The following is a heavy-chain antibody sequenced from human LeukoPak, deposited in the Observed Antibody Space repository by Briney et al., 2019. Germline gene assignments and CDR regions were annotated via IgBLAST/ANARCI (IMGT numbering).Heavy chain of an antibody. V-gene: IGHV1-2*02. Sequence: ASVKVSCKASGYTFTSYDINWVRQATGQGLEWMGWMNPNSGGTNYAQKFQGRVTMTRDTSISTAYMELSRLRSDDTAVYYCARDRSFGRSGYYTELGYWGQGTLVTVSS. CDR3: ARDRSFGRSGYYTELGY. J-gene: IGHJ4*02. CDR2: MNPNSGGT. CDR1: GYTFTSYD. D-gene: IGHD3-3*01.